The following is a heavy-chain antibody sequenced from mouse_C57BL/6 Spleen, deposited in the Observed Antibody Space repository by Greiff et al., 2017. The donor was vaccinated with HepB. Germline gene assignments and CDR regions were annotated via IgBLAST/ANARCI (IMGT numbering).Heavy chain of an antibody. CDR2: ISGGGGNT. CDR3: ARHDGYYVWFAY. V-gene: IGHV5-9*01. J-gene: IGHJ3*01. Sequence: EVKLVESGGGLVKPGGSLKLSCAASGFTFSSYTMSWVRQTPEKRLEWVATISGGGGNTYYPDSVKGRFTISRDNAKNTLYLQMSSLRSEDTALYYCARHDGYYVWFAYWGQGTLVTVSA. CDR1: GFTFSSYT. D-gene: IGHD2-3*01.